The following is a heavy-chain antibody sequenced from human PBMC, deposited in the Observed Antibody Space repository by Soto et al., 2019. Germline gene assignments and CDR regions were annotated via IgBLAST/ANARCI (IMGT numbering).Heavy chain of an antibody. J-gene: IGHJ3*02. CDR1: GGSISSGDYY. V-gene: IGHV4-30-4*01. CDR2: IYYSGST. D-gene: IGHD3-22*01. Sequence: SETLSLTCTVSGGSISSGDYYWSWILQPPGKGLEWIGYIYYSGSTYYNPSLKSRFTISVDTSKNQFSLKLSSVTAADTAVYYCARELDSSGYYPHDAFDIWGQGTMVTVSS. CDR3: ARELDSSGYYPHDAFDI.